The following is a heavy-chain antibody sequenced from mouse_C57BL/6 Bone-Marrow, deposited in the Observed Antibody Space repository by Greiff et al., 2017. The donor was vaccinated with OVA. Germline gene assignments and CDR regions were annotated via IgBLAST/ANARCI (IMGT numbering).Heavy chain of an antibody. CDR1: DSEVFPIAY. V-gene: IGHV15-2*01. CDR2: ILPSIGRT. Sequence: VQLQQSGSELRSPGSSVKLSCKDFDSEVFPIAYMSWVRQKPGHGFEWIGGILPSIGRTIYGEKFEDKATLDADTLSNTAYLELNSLTSEDSAIYYCARNSNYEYFDVWGTGTTVTVSS. D-gene: IGHD2-5*01. CDR3: ARNSNYEYFDV. J-gene: IGHJ1*03.